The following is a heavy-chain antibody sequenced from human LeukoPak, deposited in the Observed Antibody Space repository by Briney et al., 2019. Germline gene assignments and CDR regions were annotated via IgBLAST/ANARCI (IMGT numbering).Heavy chain of an antibody. CDR2: IKQDGSEK. D-gene: IGHD6-19*01. J-gene: IGHJ4*02. V-gene: IGHV3-7*01. CDR3: TRHYGWSNYN. CDR1: GFTFSADW. Sequence: GGSLRLSCAASGFTFSADWKAWVRQAPGKGLEWVANIKQDGSEKYYVASVKGRFTISRDNSKNSLYLQMNSLRADDTAVYYCTRHYGWSNYNWGQGTLVTVSS.